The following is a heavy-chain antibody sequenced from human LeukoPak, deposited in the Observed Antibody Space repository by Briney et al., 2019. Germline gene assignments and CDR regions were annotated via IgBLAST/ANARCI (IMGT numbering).Heavy chain of an antibody. J-gene: IGHJ4*02. Sequence: GGSLRLSCAASGFTFSSYAMSWVRQATGKGLEWVSVISGSGGSTYYADSVKGRFTISRDNSKNTLYLQMNSLRAEDTAVYYCAKGPFRRNYGVFDYWGQGTLVTVSS. CDR3: AKGPFRRNYGVFDY. CDR2: ISGSGGST. V-gene: IGHV3-23*01. D-gene: IGHD1-7*01. CDR1: GFTFSSYA.